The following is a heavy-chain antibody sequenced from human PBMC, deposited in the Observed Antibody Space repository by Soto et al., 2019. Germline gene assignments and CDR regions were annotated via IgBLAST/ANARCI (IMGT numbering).Heavy chain of an antibody. CDR2: IYYSGST. CDR1: GGSISSGDYY. D-gene: IGHD4-4*01. Sequence: LSLTCTVSGGSISSGDYYWSWIRQPPGKGLEWIGYIYYSGSTYYNPSLKSRVTISVDTSKNQFSLKLSSVTAADTAVYYCAREVISYGMDVWGQGTTVTVSS. J-gene: IGHJ6*02. V-gene: IGHV4-30-4*01. CDR3: AREVISYGMDV.